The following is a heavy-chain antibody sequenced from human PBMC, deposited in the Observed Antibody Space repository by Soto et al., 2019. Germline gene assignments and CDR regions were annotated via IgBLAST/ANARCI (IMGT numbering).Heavy chain of an antibody. CDR1: GGSISSGCYY. Sequence: QVELQESGPGLVKPSQTLSLTCTVSGGSISSGCYYWSWIRQHPGKGLEWIGYIYYSGSSYYNPSLKKRVTISLDPSKNQFSLKRSSVTAADTAVYYCANGGGLTSDAFDLWGQGTMVTVSS. CDR3: ANGGGLTSDAFDL. J-gene: IGHJ3*01. V-gene: IGHV4-31*03. CDR2: IYYSGSS. D-gene: IGHD3-9*01.